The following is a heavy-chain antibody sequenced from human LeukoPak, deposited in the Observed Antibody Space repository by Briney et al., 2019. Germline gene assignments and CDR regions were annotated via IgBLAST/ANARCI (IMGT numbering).Heavy chain of an antibody. CDR2: IVGSGGST. J-gene: IGHJ5*02. V-gene: IGHV3-23*01. CDR1: GFTFSSYA. CDR3: AKDWGSSDWYNWFDP. D-gene: IGHD6-19*01. Sequence: GGSLRLSCAASGFTFSSYALSWVRQAPGKGPEWVSSIVGSGGSTYYADSVKGRFTISRDNSKNTLYLQLNSLRVEDTAVYYCAKDWGSSDWYNWFDPWGQGTLVTVSS.